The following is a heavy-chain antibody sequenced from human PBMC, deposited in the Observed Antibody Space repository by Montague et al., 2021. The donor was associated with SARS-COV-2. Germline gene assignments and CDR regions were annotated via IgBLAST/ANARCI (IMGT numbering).Heavy chain of an antibody. V-gene: IGHV4-4*07. J-gene: IGHJ6*02. CDR1: GGSISSYY. CDR3: AGGSGLINFCDSGMDV. Sequence: SETLSLTCTVSGGSISSYYWSWIRQPAGKGLEWIGRIYTRGTTNYNPSLKSRVTMSVDTSKNQFSLKLCSVTAADTAVYYCAGGSGLINFCDSGMDVWGQGTTVTVSS. CDR2: IYTRGTT. D-gene: IGHD3-10*01.